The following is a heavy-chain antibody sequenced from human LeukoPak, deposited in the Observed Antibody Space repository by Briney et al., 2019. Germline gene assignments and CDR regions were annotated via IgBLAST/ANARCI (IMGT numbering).Heavy chain of an antibody. CDR3: AKPALGYCSGTSCSESHFDY. D-gene: IGHD2-2*01. CDR2: ISYDGSNK. J-gene: IGHJ4*02. CDR1: GFTFSSYG. Sequence: GGSLRLSCAASGFTFSSYGMHWVRQAPGKGLEWVAVISYDGSNKYYADSVKGRFTISRDNSKNTLYLQMNSLRAEDTAVYYCAKPALGYCSGTSCSESHFDYWGQGTLVTVSS. V-gene: IGHV3-30*18.